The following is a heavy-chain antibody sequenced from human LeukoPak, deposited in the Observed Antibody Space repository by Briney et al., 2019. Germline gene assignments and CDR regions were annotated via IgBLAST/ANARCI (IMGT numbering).Heavy chain of an antibody. J-gene: IGHJ6*02. CDR3: ARELGSTSVSYYYYGMDV. V-gene: IGHV1-8*01. Sequence: ASVTVSCKASGYTCTSYDINWVRQATGQGLEWMGWMNPNSGNTGYAQKFQGRVTMTRNTSISTAYMELSSLRSEDTAVYYCARELGSTSVSYYYYGMDVWGQGTTVTVSS. CDR2: MNPNSGNT. D-gene: IGHD2-2*01. CDR1: GYTCTSYD.